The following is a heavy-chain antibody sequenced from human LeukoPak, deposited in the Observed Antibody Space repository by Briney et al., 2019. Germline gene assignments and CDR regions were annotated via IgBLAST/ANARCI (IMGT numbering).Heavy chain of an antibody. CDR1: GFTFSSYA. D-gene: IGHD4-17*01. CDR3: AEPYGDYVGY. Sequence: GRALRLSCAASGFTFSSYAMHRVRQAPGKGLEWVAVISYDGSNKYYTDSVKGRFTISRDNSKNTLYLQMNSLRAEDTAVYYCAEPYGDYVGYWGQGTLVTVSS. V-gene: IGHV3-30-3*01. CDR2: ISYDGSNK. J-gene: IGHJ4*02.